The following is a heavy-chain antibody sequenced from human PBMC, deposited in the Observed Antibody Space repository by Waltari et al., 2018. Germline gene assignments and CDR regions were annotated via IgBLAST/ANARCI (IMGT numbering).Heavy chain of an antibody. D-gene: IGHD4-17*01. Sequence: EVNLVESGGGLVKPGESLRLSCAVSGFVFGNNGMNWVRQAPGKGLECVAFISGCGKFLYYGDSVKGRFSMSRDNAKNLIYLLMNGLKGVYSGVYYCARGRMTTMLTPGDFWSQGTLVTVSS. CDR1: GFVFGNNG. V-gene: IGHV3-21*06. CDR2: ISGCGKFL. J-gene: IGHJ1*01. CDR3: ARGRMTTMLTPGDF.